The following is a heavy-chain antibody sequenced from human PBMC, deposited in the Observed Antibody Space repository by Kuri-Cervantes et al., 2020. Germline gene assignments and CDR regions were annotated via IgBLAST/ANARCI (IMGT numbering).Heavy chain of an antibody. Sequence: GESLKISCAASGFTFSSYGMHWVRQAPGKGLEWVAFIRYDGSNKYYSDSVKGRFTISRDNAKNPLSLQMNSLRSDDTAVYYCTRDDGTYWGQGTLVTVSS. V-gene: IGHV3-30*02. D-gene: IGHD1-26*01. J-gene: IGHJ4*02. CDR2: IRYDGSNK. CDR3: TRDDGTY. CDR1: GFTFSSYG.